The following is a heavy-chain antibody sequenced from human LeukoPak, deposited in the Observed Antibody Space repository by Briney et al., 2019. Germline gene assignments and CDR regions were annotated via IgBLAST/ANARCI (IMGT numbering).Heavy chain of an antibody. CDR1: GGSISSYY. J-gene: IGHJ3*02. CDR2: IYYSGST. V-gene: IGHV4-59*01. Sequence: SETLSLTCTVSGGSISSYYWSWIRQPPGKGLEWIGYIYYSGSTNYNPSLKSRVTISVDTSKNQFSLKLSSVTAADTAVYYCARSPEGVVTANDAFDIWGQGTMVTVSS. CDR3: ARSPEGVVTANDAFDI. D-gene: IGHD4-23*01.